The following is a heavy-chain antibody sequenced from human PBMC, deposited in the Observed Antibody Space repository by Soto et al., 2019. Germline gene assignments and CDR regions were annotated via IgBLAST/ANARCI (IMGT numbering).Heavy chain of an antibody. D-gene: IGHD3-22*01. J-gene: IGHJ3*01. Sequence: ASVKVSCKASGYTFTNYGISWVRQAPGQGLEWMGWISTYNGDTNYAQNLQGRLTMTTDTSTTTVYMELRSLRSDDTAVYYCARDDVDNSGYCYDVFDLCRQGT. V-gene: IGHV1-18*01. CDR3: ARDDVDNSGYCYDVFDL. CDR2: ISTYNGDT. CDR1: GYTFTNYG.